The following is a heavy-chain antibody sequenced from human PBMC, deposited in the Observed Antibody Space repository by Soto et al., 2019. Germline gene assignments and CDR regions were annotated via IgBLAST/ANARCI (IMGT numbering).Heavy chain of an antibody. CDR3: AHTGPVWFGLTRWDLYYYYMDV. D-gene: IGHD3-10*01. CDR1: GFSLSTSGVG. V-gene: IGHV2-5*02. CDR2: IYWDDDK. J-gene: IGHJ6*03. Sequence: GSGPTLVNPTQTLTLTCTFSGFSLSTSGVGVGWIRQPPGKALEWLALIYWDDDKRYSPSLKSRLAITKDTSKNQVVLTMTNMDPVDTATYYCAHTGPVWFGLTRWDLYYYYMDVWGKGTTVTVSS.